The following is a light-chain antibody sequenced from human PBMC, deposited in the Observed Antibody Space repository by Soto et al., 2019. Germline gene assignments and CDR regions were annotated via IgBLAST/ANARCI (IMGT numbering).Light chain of an antibody. J-gene: IGKJ1*01. Sequence: IQMTQSPSTLSASVGDRVTITCRASQRISNWLAWYQQKPGKAPKLLIYDASSLESGVPSRFSGSGSGTEFTLTISSLQPDDFATYYCQQYNSYWTFGQGTKVDI. V-gene: IGKV1-5*01. CDR2: DAS. CDR3: QQYNSYWT. CDR1: QRISNW.